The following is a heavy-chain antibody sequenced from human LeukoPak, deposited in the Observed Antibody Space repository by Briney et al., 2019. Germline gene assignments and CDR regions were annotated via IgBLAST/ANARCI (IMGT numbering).Heavy chain of an antibody. CDR1: GFTFSSYA. Sequence: PGGSLRLSCAASGFTFSSYAMSWVRQAPGKGLEWVSAISGSGGSTYYADSVKGRFTISRDNSKNTLYLQMNSLRAEDTAVYYCVKDYYSYGSFYFDYWGQGTLVTVSS. D-gene: IGHD5-18*01. CDR3: VKDYYSYGSFYFDY. CDR2: ISGSGGST. V-gene: IGHV3-23*01. J-gene: IGHJ4*02.